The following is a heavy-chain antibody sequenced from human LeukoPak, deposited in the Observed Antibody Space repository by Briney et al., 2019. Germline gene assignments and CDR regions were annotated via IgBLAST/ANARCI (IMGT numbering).Heavy chain of an antibody. CDR2: IWYDGSNK. V-gene: IGHV3-33*01. CDR3: ARDFYGSGSSSHYFDY. CDR1: GFTFSSYG. Sequence: PGGSLRLSCAASGFTFSSYGMHWVRQAPGKGLEWVAVIWYDGSNKYYADSVKGRFTISRDNSKNTLYLQMNSLRAEDTAAYYCARDFYGSGSSSHYFDYWGQGTLVTVSS. J-gene: IGHJ4*02. D-gene: IGHD3-10*01.